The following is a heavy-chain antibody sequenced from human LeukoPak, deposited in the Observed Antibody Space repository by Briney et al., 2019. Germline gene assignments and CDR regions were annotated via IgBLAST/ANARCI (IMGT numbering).Heavy chain of an antibody. Sequence: GGSLRLSFAASGFTFGTYDMYWIRQAPGKGLECVSSMSRGGAYTYYADSVKGRFTISRDDSRNTLYLQMNSLRAEDTAVYYCAREGDIVVVPAALNFDYWGQGTLVTVSS. CDR3: AREGDIVVVPAALNFDY. J-gene: IGHJ4*02. CDR1: GFTFGTYD. CDR2: MSRGGAYT. V-gene: IGHV3-23*01. D-gene: IGHD2-2*01.